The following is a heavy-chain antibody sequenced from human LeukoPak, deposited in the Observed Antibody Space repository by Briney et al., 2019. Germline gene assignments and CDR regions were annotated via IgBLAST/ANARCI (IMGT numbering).Heavy chain of an antibody. J-gene: IGHJ4*02. CDR2: FSGSGGST. V-gene: IGHV3-23*01. CDR1: GFTFTSYA. CDR3: AKVISELLWFGEPTGGYFDY. Sequence: GGSLSLSCEASGFTFTSYAMSWVRQAPGKGLEWVSAFSGSGGSTYYADSVKGRFTISRDNSKNTLYLQMNSLRAEDTAVYYCAKVISELLWFGEPTGGYFDYRGQGTLVTVSS. D-gene: IGHD3-10*01.